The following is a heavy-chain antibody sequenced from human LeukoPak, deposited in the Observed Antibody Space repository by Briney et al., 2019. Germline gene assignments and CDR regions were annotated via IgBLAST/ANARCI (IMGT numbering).Heavy chain of an antibody. D-gene: IGHD3-9*01. Sequence: GGSLRLSCAASGFTFDDYAMHWVRQAPGKGLEWVSLISGDGGSTYYADSVKGRFTIFRDNSKNSLYLQMNSLRTEDTALYYCAKDRGAYDILTGYYSGYYYYGMDVWGQGTTVTVSS. CDR1: GFTFDDYA. V-gene: IGHV3-43*02. CDR3: AKDRGAYDILTGYYSGYYYYGMDV. CDR2: ISGDGGST. J-gene: IGHJ6*02.